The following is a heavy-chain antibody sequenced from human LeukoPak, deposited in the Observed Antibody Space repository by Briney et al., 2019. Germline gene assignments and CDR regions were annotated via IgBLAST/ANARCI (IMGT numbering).Heavy chain of an antibody. CDR1: GGSISSYY. D-gene: IGHD4-17*01. Sequence: SETLSLTCTVSGGSISSYYWSWIRQPPGKGLEWFGYIYYSGSTNYNPSLKSRVTISVDTSKKQFSLKLSSVTAADTAVYYCARGYGDPDYWGQGTLVTVSS. CDR2: IYYSGST. CDR3: ARGYGDPDY. V-gene: IGHV4-59*01. J-gene: IGHJ4*02.